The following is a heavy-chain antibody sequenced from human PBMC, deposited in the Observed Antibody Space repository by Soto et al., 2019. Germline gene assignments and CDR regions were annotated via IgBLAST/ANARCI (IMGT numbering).Heavy chain of an antibody. CDR3: ARAPPYYYDSSGFLGPFDP. V-gene: IGHV4-61*01. Sequence: PSETLSLTCTVSGGSVSSGSYYWSWIRQPPGKGLEWIGYIYYSGSTNYNPSLKSRVTISVDTSKNQFSLKLSSVTAADTAVYCCARAPPYYYDSSGFLGPFDPWGQGTLVTVSS. J-gene: IGHJ5*02. D-gene: IGHD3-22*01. CDR2: IYYSGST. CDR1: GGSVSSGSYY.